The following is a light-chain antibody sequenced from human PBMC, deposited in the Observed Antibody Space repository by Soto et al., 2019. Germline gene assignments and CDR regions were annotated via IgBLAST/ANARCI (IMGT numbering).Light chain of an antibody. CDR2: AAS. V-gene: IGKV1D-12*01. CDR3: QHADSFPLT. J-gene: IGKJ4*01. Sequence: DIQMTQSPSSVSASVGDRVIITCRASQDISSWLAWYQQKAGEAPKLLIFAASRLHSGVPSRFSGGVSGTDFTLTSTNLQPEDSATYYRQHADSFPLTFGGGTKVEIK. CDR1: QDISSW.